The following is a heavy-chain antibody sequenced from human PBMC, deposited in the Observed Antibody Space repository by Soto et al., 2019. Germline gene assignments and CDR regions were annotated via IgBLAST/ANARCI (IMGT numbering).Heavy chain of an antibody. CDR1: GFTFSSYA. CDR3: AKDRGAARPLDGMDV. CDR2: ISYDGSNK. V-gene: IGHV3-30*18. Sequence: GGSLRLCCAASGFTFSSYAMRWVRQAPGKGLEWVAVISYDGSNKYYADSVKGRFTISRDNSKNTLYLQMNSLRAEDTAVYYCAKDRGAARPLDGMDVWGQGTTVTVSS. J-gene: IGHJ6*02. D-gene: IGHD6-6*01.